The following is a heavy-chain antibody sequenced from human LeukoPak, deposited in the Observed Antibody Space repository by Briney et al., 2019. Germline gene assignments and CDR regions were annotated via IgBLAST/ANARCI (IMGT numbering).Heavy chain of an antibody. CDR1: GGXISSYY. CDR3: AGGVDYYDSSGP. CDR2: IHYSGST. J-gene: IGHJ5*02. Sequence: PSETLSLTCIVSGGXISSYYWSWIRQPPGKGLKWIGYIHYSGSTNYNPSLKSRVSISVDTSKNQFSLKLSSVTAADTAVYYCAGGVDYYDSSGPWGQGTLVTVSS. V-gene: IGHV4-59*01. D-gene: IGHD3-22*01.